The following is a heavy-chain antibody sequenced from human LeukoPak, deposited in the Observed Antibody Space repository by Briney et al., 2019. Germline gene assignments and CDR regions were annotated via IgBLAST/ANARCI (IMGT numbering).Heavy chain of an antibody. CDR3: ARTDYDILTGARMDV. V-gene: IGHV1-18*04. CDR1: GYTFTNYG. D-gene: IGHD3-9*01. J-gene: IGHJ6*04. Sequence: ASVKVSCKASGYTFTNYGITWVRQAPEQGLEWMGWISAYNANTNYAQKFQGRVTMTTDTSTSTVYMELRSLRSDGTAIYYCARTDYDILTGARMDVWGKGTTVTVSS. CDR2: ISAYNANT.